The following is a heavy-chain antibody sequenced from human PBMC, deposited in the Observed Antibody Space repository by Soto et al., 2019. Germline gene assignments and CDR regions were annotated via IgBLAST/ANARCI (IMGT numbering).Heavy chain of an antibody. J-gene: IGHJ6*02. V-gene: IGHV4-59*01. D-gene: IGHD5-18*01. CDR2: VSHTGST. CDR1: GDSISIYY. CDR3: ARDRSGFSYGSQDYFGLDV. Sequence: QVQLQESGPGLVKPSETLSLTCTVSGDSISIYYWTWVRQPPGKGLEWIGYVSHTGSTNYKPSLKSRGTISVDSSKNQLSLRLTSVTAADTAVYYCARDRSGFSYGSQDYFGLDVWGPGTAVTVSS.